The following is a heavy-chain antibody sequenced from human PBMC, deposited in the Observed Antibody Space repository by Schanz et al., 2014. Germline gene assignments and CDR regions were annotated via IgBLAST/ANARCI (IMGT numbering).Heavy chain of an antibody. CDR3: ARDPYVKNSGDFDY. V-gene: IGHV1-2*02. Sequence: QVQLVQSGAEVKKPGASVNVSCKASGYTFIDYYMHWVRQAPGQGLEWVGWIDPNGGATNHAQMLQGRVTMTRATSIRTDSMELSGMTSDDTAVYFCARDPYVKNSGDFDYWGQGTLVTVSS. J-gene: IGHJ4*02. D-gene: IGHD2-21*01. CDR2: IDPNGGAT. CDR1: GYTFIDYY.